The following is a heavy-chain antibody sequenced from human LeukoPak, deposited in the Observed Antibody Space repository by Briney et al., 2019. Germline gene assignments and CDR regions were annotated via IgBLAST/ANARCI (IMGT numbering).Heavy chain of an antibody. CDR1: GFTFNNYW. J-gene: IGHJ2*01. Sequence: GGSLRLSCAASGFTFNNYWMHWVRQAPGKGLVWVSPINPDGTVTTYADSVKGRFTISRDNAKNTPYLQMNSLRAEDTAVYYCVRDSPSGFFDLWGRGTLVTVSS. CDR3: VRDSPSGFFDL. D-gene: IGHD6-19*01. V-gene: IGHV3-74*01. CDR2: INPDGTVT.